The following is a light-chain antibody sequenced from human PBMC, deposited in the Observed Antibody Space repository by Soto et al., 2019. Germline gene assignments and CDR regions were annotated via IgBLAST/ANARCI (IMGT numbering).Light chain of an antibody. Sequence: EIVLTQSPGTLSLSPGERATRTCRSSQSFSSNYITWYPQQPGQAPRRXILGASSRETGIPDRCRGGGAGTECTRPISRLEPEDFEVDSCQQYGSSPSTFGQGTKVDI. J-gene: IGKJ1*01. CDR1: QSFSSNY. CDR3: QQYGSSPST. V-gene: IGKV3-20*01. CDR2: GAS.